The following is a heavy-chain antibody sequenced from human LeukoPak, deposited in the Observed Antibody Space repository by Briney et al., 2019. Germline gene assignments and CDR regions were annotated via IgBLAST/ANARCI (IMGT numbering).Heavy chain of an antibody. CDR1: GGSISSYY. J-gene: IGHJ3*02. V-gene: IGHV4-59*01. Sequence: SETLSLTCTASGGSISSYYWSWIRQPPGKGLEWIGYISYSGSTDYNPSLKSRVTISLDTSKNQFSLRLSSVTAADTAVYYCARETRLHSGSYSNDAFDIWGQGTMVTVSS. CDR3: ARETRLHSGSYSNDAFDI. D-gene: IGHD1-26*01. CDR2: ISYSGST.